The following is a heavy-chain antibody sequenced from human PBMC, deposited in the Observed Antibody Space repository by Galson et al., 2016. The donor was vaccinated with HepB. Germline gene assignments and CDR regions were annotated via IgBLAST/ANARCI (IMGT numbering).Heavy chain of an antibody. V-gene: IGHV3-33*01. D-gene: IGHD2-2*01. CDR1: GFSFSDYG. J-gene: IGHJ6*02. Sequence: SLRLSCAASGFSFSDYGMHWVRQAPGKGLEWVAVIWYDGSKKYYGDSAKGRFSISRDNTKNTLYLQMNRLRAEDTAVYYCAREPDCSRTSCYDRPMDVWGQGTTVTVSS. CDR3: AREPDCSRTSCYDRPMDV. CDR2: IWYDGSKK.